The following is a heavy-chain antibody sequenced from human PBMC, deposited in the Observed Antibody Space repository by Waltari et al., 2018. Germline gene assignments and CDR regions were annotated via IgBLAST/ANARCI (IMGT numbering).Heavy chain of an antibody. D-gene: IGHD2-2*01. Sequence: EVQLVESGGGLVQPGGSLRLSCAASGFTFSSYAMSWVRQAPGKGLEWVAVIRGSGYNTYYADSVKGRFTISRDNAKNTLYLQMNSLRADDTATYYCAKDRYCNYISCYGGWVYWGQGNLVTVSS. CDR1: GFTFSSYA. J-gene: IGHJ4*02. CDR2: IRGSGYNT. CDR3: AKDRYCNYISCYGGWVY. V-gene: IGHV3-23*04.